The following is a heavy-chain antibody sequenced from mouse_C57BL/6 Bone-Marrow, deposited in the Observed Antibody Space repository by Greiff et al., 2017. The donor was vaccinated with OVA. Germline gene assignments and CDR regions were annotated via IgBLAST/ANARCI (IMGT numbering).Heavy chain of an antibody. J-gene: IGHJ3*01. CDR3: ARGGTSPFAY. Sequence: VQLQQSGPELVKPGASVKISCKASGYSFTGYYMNWVKQSPEKSLEWIGEINPSTGGTTYNQKFKAKATLTVDKSSRTAYMQPKSLTSEDSAVYYCARGGTSPFAYWGQGTLVSVAA. V-gene: IGHV1-42*01. CDR1: GYSFTGYY. CDR2: INPSTGGT. D-gene: IGHD4-1*01.